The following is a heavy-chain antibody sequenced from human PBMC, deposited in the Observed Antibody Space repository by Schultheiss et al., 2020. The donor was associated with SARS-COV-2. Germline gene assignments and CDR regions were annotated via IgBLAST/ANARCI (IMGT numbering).Heavy chain of an antibody. CDR3: ARVGQIARDYGDYFDY. CDR1: GGSISSYY. CDR2: IYTSGST. J-gene: IGHJ4*02. V-gene: IGHV4-4*07. Sequence: SETLSLTCTVSGGSISSYYWSWIRQPAGKGLEWIGRIYTSGSTNYNPSLKSRVTMSVDTSKNQFSLKLSSVTAADTAVYYCARVGQIARDYGDYFDYWGQGTLVTVSS. D-gene: IGHD4-17*01.